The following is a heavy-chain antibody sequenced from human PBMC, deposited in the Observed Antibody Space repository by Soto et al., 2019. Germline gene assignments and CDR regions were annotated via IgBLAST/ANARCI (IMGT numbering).Heavy chain of an antibody. Sequence: EVQLLESGGGLVQPGGSLRLSCAASGFTFSDYAMNWVRQAPGKGLEWVSGISGSGGDTYYTDSVNGRFTISRDNSKNTLYXQMSSLRADDTAVYLCAKGGCSGVSCGWFDPWGQGTLVTVSS. CDR1: GFTFSDYA. CDR2: ISGSGGDT. J-gene: IGHJ5*02. D-gene: IGHD2-15*01. V-gene: IGHV3-23*01. CDR3: AKGGCSGVSCGWFDP.